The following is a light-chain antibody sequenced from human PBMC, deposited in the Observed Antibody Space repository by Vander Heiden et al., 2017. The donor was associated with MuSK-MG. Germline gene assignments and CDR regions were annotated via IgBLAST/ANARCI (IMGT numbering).Light chain of an antibody. Sequence: VLPQSPATLSLSPGERATLSCRASQSVSSYLDWYQQKPGQAPRLLIYDASNRETGIPARFSGSGSGTDFTLTISSLEPEDFAVYYCQQHSNWPPLTFGGGTKVEIK. CDR1: QSVSSY. CDR2: DAS. CDR3: QQHSNWPPLT. J-gene: IGKJ4*01. V-gene: IGKV3-11*01.